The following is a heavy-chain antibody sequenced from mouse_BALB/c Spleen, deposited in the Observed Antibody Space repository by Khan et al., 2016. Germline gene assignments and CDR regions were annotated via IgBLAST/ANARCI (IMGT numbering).Heavy chain of an antibody. CDR2: ISYSGST. CDR1: GYSITSDYA. Sequence: EVQLQESGPGLVKPSQSLSLTCTVTGYSITSDYAWNWIRQFPGNKLEWMGYISYSGSTSYNPSLKSRISITRDTSKNQFFLQLNSVTTEDPATXYCARGGLAQAWFAYWGQGTLVTVSA. D-gene: IGHD3-3*01. V-gene: IGHV3-2*02. CDR3: ARGGLAQAWFAY. J-gene: IGHJ3*01.